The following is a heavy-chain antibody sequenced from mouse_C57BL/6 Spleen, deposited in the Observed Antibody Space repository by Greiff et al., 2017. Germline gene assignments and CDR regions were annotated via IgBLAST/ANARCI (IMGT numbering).Heavy chain of an antibody. V-gene: IGHV1-64*01. CDR1: GYTFTSYW. Sequence: QVQLQQPGPELVKPGASVKLSCKASGYTFTSYWMHWVKQRPGQGLEWIGMIHPNIGSTNYNEKFKSKATLTVANSSSTAYMQLSSLTSEDSAVYCCARYRNVYYAMDYWGQGTSVTVSS. J-gene: IGHJ4*01. CDR2: IHPNIGST. CDR3: ARYRNVYYAMDY.